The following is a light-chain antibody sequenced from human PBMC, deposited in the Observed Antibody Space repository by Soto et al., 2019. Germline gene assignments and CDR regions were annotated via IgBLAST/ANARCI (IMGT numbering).Light chain of an antibody. Sequence: QSVLTQPPSASGPPGQGVTISCSGTSSNIGSNFVYWYYQIPGTAPQLLLFRNNQRPSGVPDRFSGFKSGTSASLVISGLRPEDEADYYCATWDDTLSGWVFGGGTKVTVL. CDR3: ATWDDTLSGWV. V-gene: IGLV1-47*01. CDR2: RNN. J-gene: IGLJ3*02. CDR1: SSNIGSNF.